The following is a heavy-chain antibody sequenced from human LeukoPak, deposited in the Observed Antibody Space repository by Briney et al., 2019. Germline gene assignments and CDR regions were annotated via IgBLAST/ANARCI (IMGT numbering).Heavy chain of an antibody. CDR3: AKDGNARGYSGYDWFTGYYFDY. CDR1: GFTFSSYA. CDR2: ISGSGGST. D-gene: IGHD5-12*01. V-gene: IGHV3-23*01. Sequence: GGSLRLSCAASGFTFSSYAMNWVRQAPGKGLEWVAGISGSGGSTYHADSVNGRFTISRDNSKNPLYLQLTSLRGEDTAVYYCAKDGNARGYSGYDWFTGYYFDYWGQGTLVTVSS. J-gene: IGHJ4*02.